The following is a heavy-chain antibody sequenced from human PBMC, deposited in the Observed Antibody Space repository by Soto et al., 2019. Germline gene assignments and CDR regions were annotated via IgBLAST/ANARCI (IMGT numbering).Heavy chain of an antibody. V-gene: IGHV1-69*02. CDR1: GGTFSSYT. Sequence: SVKVSCKASGGTFSSYTISWVRQAPGQGLEWMGRIIPILGIANYAQKFQGRVTITADKSTSTAYMELSSLRSEDTAMYYCARLGSGNYYMVSWGQGTLVTVSS. CDR2: IIPILGIA. CDR3: ARLGSGNYYMVS. D-gene: IGHD3-10*01. J-gene: IGHJ5*02.